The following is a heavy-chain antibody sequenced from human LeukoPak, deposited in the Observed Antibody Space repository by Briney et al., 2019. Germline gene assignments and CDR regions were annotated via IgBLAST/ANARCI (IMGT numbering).Heavy chain of an antibody. CDR3: ARDPSSGWSYFDY. V-gene: IGHV3-11*06. CDR2: IGSSGSHT. CDR1: GFTFSDYY. J-gene: IGHJ4*02. D-gene: IGHD6-19*01. Sequence: TGGSLRLSCAASGFTFSDYYMNWIRQAPGKGLEWVSYIGSSGSHTNYADSVKGRFTISRDNAKNSLYLQMNSLRAEDTAVYYCARDPSSGWSYFDYWGQGTLVTVSS.